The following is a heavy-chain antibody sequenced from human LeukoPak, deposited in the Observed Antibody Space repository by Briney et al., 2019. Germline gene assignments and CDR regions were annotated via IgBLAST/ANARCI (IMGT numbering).Heavy chain of an antibody. CDR2: TYYRSKWYH. V-gene: IGHV6-1*01. D-gene: IGHD3-9*01. CDR1: GDSVSSNSAA. J-gene: IGHJ6*02. CDR3: ATQLVIVSGGMDV. Sequence: SQTLSLTCAISGDSVSSNSAAWNWIRQSPSRGLEWLGRTYYRSKWYHDYAVSVKSRITINPDTSKNQFSLQLNSVTPEDTAVYYCATQLVIVSGGMDVWGQGTMVTVSS.